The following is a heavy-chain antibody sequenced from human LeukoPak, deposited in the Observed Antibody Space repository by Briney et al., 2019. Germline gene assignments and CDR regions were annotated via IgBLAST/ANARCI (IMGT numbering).Heavy chain of an antibody. J-gene: IGHJ4*02. CDR1: GFTFDDYA. CDR3: AKVQSRGLVY. D-gene: IGHD3-16*01. CDR2: ISGDGGST. Sequence: GGSLRPSCAASGFTFDDYAIHWVRQAPGKGLEWVSLISGDGGSTYYADSVKGRFTISRDNSKNSLYLQMNSLRTEDTALYYCAKVQSRGLVYWGQGTLVTVSS. V-gene: IGHV3-43*02.